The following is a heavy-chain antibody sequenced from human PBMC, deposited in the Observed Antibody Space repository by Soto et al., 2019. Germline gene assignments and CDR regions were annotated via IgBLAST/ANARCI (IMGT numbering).Heavy chain of an antibody. CDR1: GGSISSSSYY. CDR3: ARLASDILTSSFDY. CDR2: IYYSGST. J-gene: IGHJ4*02. Sequence: SETLSLTCTVSGGSISSSSYYWGWIRQPPGKGLEWIGSIYYSGSTYYNPSLKSRVTISVDTSKNQFSLKLSSVTAADTAVYYCARLASDILTSSFDYWGQGTLVTVS. D-gene: IGHD3-9*01. V-gene: IGHV4-39*01.